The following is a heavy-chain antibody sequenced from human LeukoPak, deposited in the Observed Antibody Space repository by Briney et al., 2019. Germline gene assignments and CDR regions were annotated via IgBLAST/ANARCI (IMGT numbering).Heavy chain of an antibody. CDR1: GGSISSSSYY. CDR3: ARIRIGGFGELLIDY. D-gene: IGHD3-10*01. V-gene: IGHV4-39*01. Sequence: SETLSLTCTVSGGSISSSSYYWGWIRQPPGKGLEWIGSIYYSGSTCYNPSLKSRVTISVDTSKNQFSLKRSSVTAADTAVYYCARIRIGGFGELLIDYWGQGTLVTVSS. CDR2: IYYSGST. J-gene: IGHJ4*02.